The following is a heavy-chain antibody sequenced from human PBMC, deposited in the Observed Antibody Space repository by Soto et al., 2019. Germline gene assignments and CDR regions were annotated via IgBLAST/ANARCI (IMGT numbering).Heavy chain of an antibody. CDR1: GFTVSGNY. V-gene: IGHV3-53*01. CDR2: IYTDDNI. Sequence: EVQLVESGGGLVQPGGSLRLSCAASGFTVSGNYVTWVRQAPGKGLEWVSVIYTDDNIYYADSVTGRFTISRDNSKNTFYLPMNRLRVEDTAVYYCATELIAKYGIDVCGQGTTVIVSS. J-gene: IGHJ6*02. CDR3: ATELIAKYGIDV. D-gene: IGHD2-21*01.